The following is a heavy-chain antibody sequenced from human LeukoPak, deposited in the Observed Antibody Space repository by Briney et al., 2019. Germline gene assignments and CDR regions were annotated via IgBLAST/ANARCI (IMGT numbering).Heavy chain of an antibody. D-gene: IGHD3-10*01. CDR2: ISGSGGST. Sequence: GGSLRLSCAASGFTFSSYAMSWVRQAPGKGLGWVSAISGSGGSTYYADSVKGRFTISRDNSKNTLYLQMNSLRAEDTAVYYCANMGGWFGELREYWGQGTLVTVSS. CDR3: ANMGGWFGELREY. J-gene: IGHJ4*02. V-gene: IGHV3-23*01. CDR1: GFTFSSYA.